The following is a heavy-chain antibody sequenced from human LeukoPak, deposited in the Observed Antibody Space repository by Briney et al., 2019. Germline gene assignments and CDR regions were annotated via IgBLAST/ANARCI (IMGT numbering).Heavy chain of an antibody. J-gene: IGHJ6*03. CDR1: GGSISSGGYY. CDR3: ARSFITMVRGASYYMDV. V-gene: IGHV4-30-2*01. Sequence: SEPLSLTCTVSGGSISSGGYYWSWIRQPPGKGLEWIGYIYHSGSTYYNPSLKSRVTISVDRSKNQFSLKLSSVTAADTAVYYCARSFITMVRGASYYMDVWGKGTTVTVSS. D-gene: IGHD3-10*01. CDR2: IYHSGST.